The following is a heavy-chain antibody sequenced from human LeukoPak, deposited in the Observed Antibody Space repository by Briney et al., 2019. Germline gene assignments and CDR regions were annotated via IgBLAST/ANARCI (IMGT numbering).Heavy chain of an antibody. J-gene: IGHJ2*01. CDR2: INHSGST. Sequence: SETLSLTCAVYGGSFSGYYCSWIRQPPGKVLEWIGEINHSGSTNYNPSLKSRVTISVDTSKNQFSLKLSSVTAADTAVYYCARTGDPSSSWFLWYFDLWGRGTLVTVSS. CDR1: GGSFSGYY. V-gene: IGHV4-34*01. CDR3: ARTGDPSSSWFLWYFDL. D-gene: IGHD6-13*01.